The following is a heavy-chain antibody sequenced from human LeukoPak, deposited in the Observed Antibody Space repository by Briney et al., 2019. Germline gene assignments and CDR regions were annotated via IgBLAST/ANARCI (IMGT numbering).Heavy chain of an antibody. CDR3: ARENELSPLGY. CDR2: IYTSGST. J-gene: IGHJ4*02. CDR1: GGSIRSYY. V-gene: IGHV4-4*07. D-gene: IGHD3-16*02. Sequence: SETLSLTXTVSGGSIRSYYWSWIRQPAGKGLEWIGRIYTSGSTNYNPSLKSRVTMSVDTSKNQFSLKLSSVTAADTAVYYCARENELSPLGYWGQGTLVTVSS.